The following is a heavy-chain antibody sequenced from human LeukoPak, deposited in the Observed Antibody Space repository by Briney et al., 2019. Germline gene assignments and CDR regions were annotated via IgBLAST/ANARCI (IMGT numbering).Heavy chain of an antibody. Sequence: GGSLRLSCAASGFTFSSYGMHWVRQAPGKGLEWVAVISYDGSNKYYADSVKGRFTISRDNSKNTLYLQMNSLRAEDTAVYYCARESRYGMDVWGQGTTVTVSS. CDR3: ARESRYGMDV. J-gene: IGHJ6*02. CDR2: ISYDGSNK. CDR1: GFTFSSYG. V-gene: IGHV3-30*03.